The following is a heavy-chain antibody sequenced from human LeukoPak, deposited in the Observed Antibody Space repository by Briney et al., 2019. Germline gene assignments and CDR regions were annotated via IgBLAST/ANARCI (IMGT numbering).Heavy chain of an antibody. Sequence: SETLSLTCAVSGGSFSGYFWTWIRQSPGKGLEWIGDTNDSGGTRYNPSLKSRVTISVDMSEKHFSLQLNSVTAADTAVYYCASTLHRGERGSDYGDYGFQHWGQGTLVTVSS. CDR3: ASTLHRGERGSDYGDYGFQH. J-gene: IGHJ1*01. D-gene: IGHD4-17*01. CDR1: GGSFSGYF. V-gene: IGHV4-34*01. CDR2: TNDSGGT.